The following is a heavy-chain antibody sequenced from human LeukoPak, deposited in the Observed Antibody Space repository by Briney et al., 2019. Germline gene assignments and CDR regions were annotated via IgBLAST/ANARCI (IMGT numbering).Heavy chain of an antibody. CDR2: IYTSGST. Sequence: PSETLSLTCTVSGGSISRYYWSWIRQPAGKGLEWIGRIYTSGSTNYNPSLKSRVTMSVDTSKNQFSLKLSSVTAADTAVYYCARGSGTIFGVVTPFDYWGQGTLVTVSS. V-gene: IGHV4-4*07. D-gene: IGHD3-3*01. CDR3: ARGSGTIFGVVTPFDY. J-gene: IGHJ4*02. CDR1: GGSISRYY.